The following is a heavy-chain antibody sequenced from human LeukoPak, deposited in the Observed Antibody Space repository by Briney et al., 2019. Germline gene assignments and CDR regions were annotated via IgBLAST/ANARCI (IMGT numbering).Heavy chain of an antibody. CDR1: GFTFSSYG. V-gene: IGHV3-30*18. J-gene: IGHJ3*02. Sequence: GGSLRLSCAASGFTFSSYGMHWVRQAPGKGLEWGVVISYDGSNKYYADSVKGRFTISRDNSKNTLYLQMNSLRAEGTAVYYCAKPRTVTTSEDAFDIWGQGTMVTVSS. CDR3: AKPRTVTTSEDAFDI. CDR2: ISYDGSNK. D-gene: IGHD4-17*01.